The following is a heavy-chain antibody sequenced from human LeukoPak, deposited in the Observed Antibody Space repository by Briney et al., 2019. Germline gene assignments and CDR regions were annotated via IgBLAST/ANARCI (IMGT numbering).Heavy chain of an antibody. J-gene: IGHJ4*02. CDR2: IYGGGST. CDR1: GFTFNSNY. V-gene: IGHV3-53*01. CDR3: ARGRRDFDY. Sequence: PGGSLRLSCTASGFTFNSNYMTWVRQAPGKGLDWVSVIYGGGSTYYADSVEGRFTISRDNSRNTLYLQMNSLRVEDTAVYYCARGRRDFDYWGQGTLVTVSS.